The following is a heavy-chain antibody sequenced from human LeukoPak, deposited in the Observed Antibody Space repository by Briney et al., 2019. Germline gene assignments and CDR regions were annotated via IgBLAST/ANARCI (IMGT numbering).Heavy chain of an antibody. CDR3: ARGGVLRYLSR. D-gene: IGHD3-9*01. J-gene: IGHJ4*02. V-gene: IGHV4-61*02. Sequence: SETLSLTCTASGYSISSSSYYWSWIRQPAGKGLEWIGRIYTSGSTNYNPSLKSRVTMSVDTSKNQFSLKLSSVTAADTAVYYCARGGVLRYLSRWGQGTLVTVSS. CDR1: GYSISSSSYY. CDR2: IYTSGST.